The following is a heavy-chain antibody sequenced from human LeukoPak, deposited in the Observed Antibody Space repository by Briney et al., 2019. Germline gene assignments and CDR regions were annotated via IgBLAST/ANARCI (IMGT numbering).Heavy chain of an antibody. D-gene: IGHD4-4*01. V-gene: IGHV4-59*01. CDR3: ARAIQYPIYGMDV. CDR2: IYYSGTT. CDR1: GGSISSYY. J-gene: IGHJ6*02. Sequence: SETLSLTCTVSGGSISSYYWSWIRQPPGKGLEWIGYIYYSGTTNYNPSLKSRVTISVDTSKNQFSLKLSSVTAADTAVYYCARAIQYPIYGMDVWGQGTTVTVPS.